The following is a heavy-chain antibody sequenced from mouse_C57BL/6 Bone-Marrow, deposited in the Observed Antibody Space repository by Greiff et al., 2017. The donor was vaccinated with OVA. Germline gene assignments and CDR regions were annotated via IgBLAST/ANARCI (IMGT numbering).Heavy chain of an antibody. D-gene: IGHD1-1*01. CDR1: GYTFTDYY. V-gene: IGHV1-26*01. CDR3: ARSPITTVVAHYAMDY. J-gene: IGHJ4*01. CDR2: INPNNGGT. Sequence: EVQLQQSGPELVKPGASVKISCKASGYTFTDYYMNWVKQSHGKSLEWIGDINPNNGGTSYNQKFKGKATLTVDKSSSTAYMELRSLTSEDSAVYYCARSPITTVVAHYAMDYWGQGTSVTVSS.